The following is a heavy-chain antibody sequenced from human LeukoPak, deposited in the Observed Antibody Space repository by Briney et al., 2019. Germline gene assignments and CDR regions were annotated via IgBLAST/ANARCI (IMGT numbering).Heavy chain of an antibody. J-gene: IGHJ4*02. CDR1: GFTVSSNY. Sequence: GGSVRLSCAASGFTVSSNYMSWIRQAPGKGRVWVSVIYSGGSTYYADSVKGRFTISRDNSKNTLYLQMNSLRAEDTAVYYCARAPYGDYGYDYWGQGTLVTVSS. CDR2: IYSGGST. CDR3: ARAPYGDYGYDY. V-gene: IGHV3-66*02. D-gene: IGHD4-17*01.